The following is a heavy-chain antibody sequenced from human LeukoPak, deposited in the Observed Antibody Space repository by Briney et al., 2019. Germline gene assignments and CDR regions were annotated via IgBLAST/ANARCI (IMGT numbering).Heavy chain of an antibody. Sequence: GGYLRHSCAASGFTFSDHYMVWVRQAPGKGLEWVGRTRNKANSYTTEYAASVKGRFTISRDDSKNSLYLQMNSLKAEDTAVYYCVREYQLLGYYYYYMDVWGKGTTVTVSS. V-gene: IGHV3-72*01. CDR2: TRNKANSYTT. J-gene: IGHJ6*03. D-gene: IGHD2-2*01. CDR3: VREYQLLGYYYYYMDV. CDR1: GFTFSDHY.